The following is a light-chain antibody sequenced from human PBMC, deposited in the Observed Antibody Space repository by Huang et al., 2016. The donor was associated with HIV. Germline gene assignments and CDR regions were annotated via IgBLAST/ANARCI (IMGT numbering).Light chain of an antibody. CDR2: GAS. CDR1: QSVTND. V-gene: IGKV3-15*01. J-gene: IGKJ1*01. CDR3: QQYNDWPWT. Sequence: EIVMMQSPATLSVSPGERATLSCRASQSVTNDVAWYQQKPGQAPRLLIYGASNRATGIPAGFRGSGSWTEFTLTISSLQSEDFAVYYCQQYNDWPWTFGQGTKVEIK.